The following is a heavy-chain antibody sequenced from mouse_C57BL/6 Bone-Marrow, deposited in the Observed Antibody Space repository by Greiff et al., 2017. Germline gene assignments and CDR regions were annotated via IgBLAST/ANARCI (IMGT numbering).Heavy chain of an antibody. D-gene: IGHD1-1*01. J-gene: IGHJ4*01. CDR1: GYTFTSYW. CDR3: AREGRVGYYGSSYGYDAMDY. V-gene: IGHV1-55*01. Sequence: QVQLQQPGAELVKPGASVKMSCKASGYTFTSYWITWVKQRPGQGLEWIGDIYPGSGSTNYNEKFKSKATLTVDTSSSTAYMQLSSLTSEDSAVYYCAREGRVGYYGSSYGYDAMDYWGQGTSVTVSS. CDR2: IYPGSGST.